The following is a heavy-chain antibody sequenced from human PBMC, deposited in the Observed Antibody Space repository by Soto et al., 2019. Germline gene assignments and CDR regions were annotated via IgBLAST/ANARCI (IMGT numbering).Heavy chain of an antibody. CDR1: GGSISSYY. V-gene: IGHV4-59*08. J-gene: IGHJ5*02. CDR2: IYYSGST. D-gene: IGHD3-10*01. Sequence: PSETLSLTCTVSGGSISSYYWSWIRQPPGKGLEWIGYIYYSGSTNYNPSLKSRVTISVDTSKNQFSLKLSSVTAADTAVYYCARHPVRGLHMVRGVMSYLENWFDPWGQGTLVTVSS. CDR3: ARHPVRGLHMVRGVMSYLENWFDP.